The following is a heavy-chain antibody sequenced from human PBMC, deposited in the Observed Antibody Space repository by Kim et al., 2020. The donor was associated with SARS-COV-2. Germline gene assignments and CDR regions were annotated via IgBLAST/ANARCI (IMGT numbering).Heavy chain of an antibody. CDR3: ARDTLDILTGLDAFDI. V-gene: IGHV7-4-1*02. CDR1: GYTFTSYA. CDR2: INTNTGNP. J-gene: IGHJ3*02. Sequence: ASVKVSCKASGYTFTSYAMNWVRQAPGQGLEWMGWINTNTGNPTYAQGFTGRFVFSLDTSVSTAYLQISSLKAEDTAVYYCARDTLDILTGLDAFDIWGQGTMVTVSS. D-gene: IGHD3-9*01.